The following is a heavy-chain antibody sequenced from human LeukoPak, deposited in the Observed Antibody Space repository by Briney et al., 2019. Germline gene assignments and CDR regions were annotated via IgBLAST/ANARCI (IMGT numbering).Heavy chain of an antibody. CDR2: ISGSGGGT. Sequence: GGSLRLSCAASGFTLSSYDMTWVRQAPEKGLEWVSGISGSGGGTYYADSVKGRFTISRHNSENTLYLQMNSLRAEDTAVYYCATPRIDSWGQGTLVTVSS. CDR1: GFTLSSYD. J-gene: IGHJ4*02. CDR3: ATPRIDS. V-gene: IGHV3-23*01.